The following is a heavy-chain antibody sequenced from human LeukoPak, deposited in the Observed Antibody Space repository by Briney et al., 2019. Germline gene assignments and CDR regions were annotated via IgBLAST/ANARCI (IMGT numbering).Heavy chain of an antibody. CDR2: ISNSGYT. D-gene: IGHD3-22*01. CDR3: ARDRTMTGDRGIDY. J-gene: IGHJ4*02. Sequence: GGSLRLSCAASGFTFSTYSMNWARQAPGKGLEWVSAISNSGYTYYADSLKGRVTISRDNAKSSLYLQMNSLRAEDTAVYYCARDRTMTGDRGIDYWGQGTPVTVSS. CDR1: GFTFSTYS. V-gene: IGHV3-21*01.